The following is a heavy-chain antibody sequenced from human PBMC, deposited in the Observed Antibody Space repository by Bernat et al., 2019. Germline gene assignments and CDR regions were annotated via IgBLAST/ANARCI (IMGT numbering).Heavy chain of an antibody. CDR2: ISYDGSNK. J-gene: IGHJ4*02. CDR1: GFTFSSYG. V-gene: IGHV3-30*18. Sequence: QVQLVESGGGVVQPGRSLRLSCAASGFTFSSYGMHWVRQAPGKGLEWVAVISYDGSNKYYADSVKGRFTISRDNSKNTLYLQMNSLRAEDTAVYYCAKGTAAGMIIDYWGQGTLVTVSS. CDR3: AKGTAAGMIIDY. D-gene: IGHD6-13*01.